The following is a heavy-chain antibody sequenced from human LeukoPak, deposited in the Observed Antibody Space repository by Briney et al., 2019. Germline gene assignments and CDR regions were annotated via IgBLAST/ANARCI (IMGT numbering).Heavy chain of an antibody. CDR3: ATGTIHLWYAY. Sequence: GGSLRLSCAAPGFTLSSNYMTWVRQAPGKGLEWVSLIDSGGSAFYADSMKGRFTISRDNSKNTLYLQMNSLRAEDTAVYYCATGTIHLWYAYWGHGTLVTVSS. D-gene: IGHD5-18*01. V-gene: IGHV3-53*01. J-gene: IGHJ4*01. CDR2: IDSGGSA. CDR1: GFTLSSNY.